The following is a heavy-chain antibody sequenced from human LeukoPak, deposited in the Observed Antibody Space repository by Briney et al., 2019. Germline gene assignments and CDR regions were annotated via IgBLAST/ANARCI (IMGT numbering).Heavy chain of an antibody. Sequence: GASVKVSCASSGYTFTGYYMHGVRQAPEQGLERMGWINPNSGGTNYAQKFEGRVTTTRDTAISTAYMELSRLRSDDTAVYYCAKRGSGRADYWGQGTLVTVSS. CDR1: GYTFTGYY. V-gene: IGHV1-2*02. J-gene: IGHJ4*02. CDR3: AKRGSGRADY. D-gene: IGHD3-10*01. CDR2: INPNSGGT.